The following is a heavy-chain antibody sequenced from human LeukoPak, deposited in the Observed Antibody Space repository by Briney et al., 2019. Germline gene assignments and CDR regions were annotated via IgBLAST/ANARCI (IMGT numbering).Heavy chain of an antibody. CDR2: VYFTGSP. V-gene: IGHV4-39*01. CDR3: ARHLVVPATTYYYYYMDV. Sequence: SETLSLTCTVSGDSMSSNYYYWSWIRQPPGKGLEWIGTVYFTGSPYYNPSLKSRVTISVDTSETQFSLTLSSVTAADTAVYFCARHLVVPATTYYYYYMDVWGKGTTVTVSS. CDR1: GDSMSSNYYY. D-gene: IGHD2-2*01. J-gene: IGHJ6*03.